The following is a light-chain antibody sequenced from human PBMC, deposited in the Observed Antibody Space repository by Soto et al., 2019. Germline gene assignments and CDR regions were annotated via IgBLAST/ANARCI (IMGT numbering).Light chain of an antibody. CDR3: QQGYDLPIT. Sequence: TQSPSSVSASVGDRVTFTXXXXENIDNYLAWYQQKPGKAPKLLIYLASTLQSGVPSRFRGSGYGRDFSLTVSSLQPEDFATYICQQGYDLPITFGGGTKVEI. CDR1: ENIDNY. V-gene: IGKV1D-12*01. CDR2: LAS. J-gene: IGKJ4*01.